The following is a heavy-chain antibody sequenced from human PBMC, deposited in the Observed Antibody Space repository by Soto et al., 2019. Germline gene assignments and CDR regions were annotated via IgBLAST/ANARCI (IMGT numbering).Heavy chain of an antibody. V-gene: IGHV1-24*01. CDR2: FDPEDGEI. CDR1: GHTLTELS. D-gene: IGHD5-12*01. Sequence: QVQLVQSGAEVKKPGASVKVSCKVSGHTLTELSVHWVRQAPGKGLEWMGGFDPEDGEIIHAQKFQGRVTRTEDQSADSAYMEVSSLTSEDTAVYYCVAGGTRWLRSPFDYWGQGTLVTVSS. CDR3: VAGGTRWLRSPFDY. J-gene: IGHJ4*02.